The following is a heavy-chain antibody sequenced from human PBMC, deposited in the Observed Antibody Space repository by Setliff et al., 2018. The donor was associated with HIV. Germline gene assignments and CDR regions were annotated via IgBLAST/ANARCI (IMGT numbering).Heavy chain of an antibody. CDR3: ARGYGAAGGGY. CDR1: GGSISSYY. J-gene: IGHJ4*02. Sequence: PSETLSLTCTVSGGSISSYYWSWIRQPPGKGLEWIGYISSGSTNYNPSLKSRVTISVDTSKNQFSLKLTSVTAADTAVYYCARGYGAAGGGYWGQGTLVTVSS. V-gene: IGHV4-4*08. CDR2: ISSGST. D-gene: IGHD6-25*01.